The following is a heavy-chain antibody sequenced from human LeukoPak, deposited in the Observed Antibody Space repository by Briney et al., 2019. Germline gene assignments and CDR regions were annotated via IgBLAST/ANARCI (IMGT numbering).Heavy chain of an antibody. D-gene: IGHD2-21*02. J-gene: IGHJ3*02. Sequence: GESLKISCRASGYSITTYWIGWVRQMPGKGLEWMGIIYPCDSDTRYSPTFQGQVTISADKSISTASLQWSSLKASDTAMYYCASESCSADCYPPSSLDIWGQGTMVTVSS. CDR3: ASESCSADCYPPSSLDI. CDR2: IYPCDSDT. V-gene: IGHV5-51*01. CDR1: GYSITTYW.